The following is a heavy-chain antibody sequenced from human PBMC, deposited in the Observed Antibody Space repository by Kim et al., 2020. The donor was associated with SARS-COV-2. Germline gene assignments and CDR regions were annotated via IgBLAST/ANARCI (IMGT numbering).Heavy chain of an antibody. CDR3: ARDLFVSGYYGSGSYDGDY. J-gene: IGHJ4*02. D-gene: IGHD3-10*01. Sequence: ASVKVSCKASGYTFTSYYMHWVRQAPGQGLEWMGIINPSGGSTSYAQKFQGRVTMTRDTSTSTVYMELSSLRSEDTAVYYCARDLFVSGYYGSGSYDGDYWGQGTLVTVSS. CDR1: GYTFTSYY. CDR2: INPSGGST. V-gene: IGHV1-46*01.